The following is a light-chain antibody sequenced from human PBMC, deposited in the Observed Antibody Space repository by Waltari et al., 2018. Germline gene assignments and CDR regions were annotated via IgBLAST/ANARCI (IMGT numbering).Light chain of an antibody. CDR1: SSAVGGYTY. Sequence: QSALTQPRSVSGSPGQSVTISCTGTSSAVGGYTYVPWSQQHPGKAPKLMISDVTERPSGVPDRFSGSKSGNTASLTISGLQAEDEGDYYCCSYAGGDTVVFGGGTKLTVL. CDR2: DVT. CDR3: CSYAGGDTVV. V-gene: IGLV2-11*01. J-gene: IGLJ2*01.